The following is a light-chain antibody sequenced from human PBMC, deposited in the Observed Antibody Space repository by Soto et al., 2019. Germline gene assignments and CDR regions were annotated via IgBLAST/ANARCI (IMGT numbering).Light chain of an antibody. CDR2: AAS. CDR1: QGIGND. CDR3: LQHNSYPIT. Sequence: DIQMTQSPSTLSASVGDRFTITCRASQGIGNDLGWYQQKPGKAPKFLIYAASSLQSGVPSRFSGSGSGTEFTLTISSLQPEDFATYYCLQHNSYPITFGQGTRLEI. V-gene: IGKV1-17*01. J-gene: IGKJ5*01.